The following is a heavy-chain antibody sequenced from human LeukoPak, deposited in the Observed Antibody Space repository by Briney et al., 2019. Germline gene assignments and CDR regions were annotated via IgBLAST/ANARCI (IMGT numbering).Heavy chain of an antibody. D-gene: IGHD3-3*01. V-gene: IGHV3-30*18. J-gene: IGHJ6*03. Sequence: GGSLRLSCAASGFTFSSYGMHWVRQAPGKGLEWVAVISYDGSNKYYADSVKGRFTISRDNSKNTLYLQMNSLRAEDTAVYYCAKDRVLRFLEWSPNYMDVWGKGTTATVSS. CDR2: ISYDGSNK. CDR1: GFTFSSYG. CDR3: AKDRVLRFLEWSPNYMDV.